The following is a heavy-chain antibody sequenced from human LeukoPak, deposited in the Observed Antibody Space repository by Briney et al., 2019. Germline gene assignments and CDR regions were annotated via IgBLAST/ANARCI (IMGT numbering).Heavy chain of an antibody. Sequence: SVKVSCKASGGTFSSYAFSWVRQAPGQGLEWMGRIILIFGIANYAQKFQGRVTITADKSTSTAYMGLSSLGSEDTAVYYCTTSVCRPGSALPIWGQGTMVTVSS. V-gene: IGHV1-69*04. CDR1: GGTFSSYA. CDR3: TTSVCRPGSALPI. J-gene: IGHJ3*02. D-gene: IGHD3-10*01. CDR2: IILIFGIA.